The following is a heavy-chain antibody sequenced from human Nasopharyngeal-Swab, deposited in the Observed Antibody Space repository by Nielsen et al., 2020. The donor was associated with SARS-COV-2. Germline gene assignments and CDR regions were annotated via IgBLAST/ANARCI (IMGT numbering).Heavy chain of an antibody. CDR3: AKDLLAYDILTGYSS. D-gene: IGHD3-9*01. J-gene: IGHJ4*02. CDR2: ISGSGGST. CDR1: GFTFSSYA. Sequence: GGSLRLSCAASGFTFSSYAMSWVRQAPGKGLEWVSAISGSGGSTYYADSVKGRFTISRDNSKNTLYLQMNSLRAEDTAVYYCAKDLLAYDILTGYSSWGQGTLVTVPQ. V-gene: IGHV3-23*01.